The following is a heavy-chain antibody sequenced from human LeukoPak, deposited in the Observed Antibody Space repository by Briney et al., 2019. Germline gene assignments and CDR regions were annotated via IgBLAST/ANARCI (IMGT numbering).Heavy chain of an antibody. D-gene: IGHD5-12*01. Sequence: SETLSLTCTVSGGSISSYYWTWIRQPAGKGLEWIGRIHPSGTTNHNPSLKSRVIMSLDMSNNQFSLKLSSVTAADTAVYYCARGGENSGYDYWDYWGQGTLVTVSS. V-gene: IGHV4-4*07. CDR2: IHPSGTT. CDR3: ARGGENSGYDYWDY. J-gene: IGHJ4*02. CDR1: GGSISSYY.